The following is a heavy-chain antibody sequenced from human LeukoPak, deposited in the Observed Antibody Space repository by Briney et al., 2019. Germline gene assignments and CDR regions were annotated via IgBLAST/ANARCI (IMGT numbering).Heavy chain of an antibody. CDR3: ARDQYYGSGSYYF. Sequence: GGSLRLSCAASGFIVKTNYMSWVRQAPGKGLEWVAVIWYDGSNKYYADSVKGRFTISRDNSKNTLYLQMNSLRAEDTAVYYCARDQYYGSGSYYFWGQGTLVTVSS. J-gene: IGHJ4*02. CDR1: GFIVKTNY. CDR2: IWYDGSNK. D-gene: IGHD3-10*01. V-gene: IGHV3-33*08.